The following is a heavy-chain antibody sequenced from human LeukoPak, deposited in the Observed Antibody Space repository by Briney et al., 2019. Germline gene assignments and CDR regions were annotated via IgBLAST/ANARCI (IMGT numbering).Heavy chain of an antibody. V-gene: IGHV4-59*08. CDR3: ASHPGVAAADY. J-gene: IGHJ4*02. CDR1: VGSISDYY. CDR2: IYYSGST. D-gene: IGHD2-15*01. Sequence: SETLSLTCTVSVGSISDYYWSGIREPPGKGLEWIGYIYYSGSTNYNPSLKSRVTVSADTSKNQISLKLTSVTAADTAVYYCASHPGVAAADYWGQGTLVTVSS.